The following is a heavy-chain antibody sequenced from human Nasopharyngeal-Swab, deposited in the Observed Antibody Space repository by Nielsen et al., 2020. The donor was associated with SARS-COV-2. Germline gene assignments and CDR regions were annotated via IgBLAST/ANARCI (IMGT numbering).Heavy chain of an antibody. Sequence: SVKVSCKTSGGTFSSYGISWVRQAPGEGLEWMGGNIPVLPITRYAQKFRDRVTITADTSTSTAYMELSSLRSEDTATYYCARGGWVRRDYYYVYYYMDVLGKGTTVTVSS. D-gene: IGHD5-24*01. CDR3: ARGGWVRRDYYYVYYYMDV. J-gene: IGHJ6*03. CDR1: GGTFSSYG. CDR2: NIPVLPIT. V-gene: IGHV1-69*10.